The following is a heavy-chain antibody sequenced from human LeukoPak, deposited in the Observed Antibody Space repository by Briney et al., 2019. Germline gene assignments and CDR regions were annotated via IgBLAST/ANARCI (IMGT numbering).Heavy chain of an antibody. CDR2: MWYDGSNK. CDR3: AKGSYYDSSGSFYFDY. D-gene: IGHD3-22*01. CDR1: GFTFSSYG. Sequence: PGRSLRLSCAASGFTFSSYGMHWVRQAPGKGLEWVAIMWYDGSNKYYTDSVKGRFTISRDNSKNTLYVQVNSLGTEDTAAYYCAKGSYYDSSGSFYFDYWGQGTLVTVSS. V-gene: IGHV3-33*06. J-gene: IGHJ4*02.